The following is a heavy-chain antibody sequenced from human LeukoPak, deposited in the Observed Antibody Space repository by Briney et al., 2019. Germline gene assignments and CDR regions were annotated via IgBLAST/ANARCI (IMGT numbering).Heavy chain of an antibody. J-gene: IGHJ4*02. D-gene: IGHD4-23*01. CDR1: GGSFSGYY. CDR2: ITHSGST. CDR3: ARGAHDYGGNSGY. Sequence: SETLSLTCAVYGGSFSGYYWSWIRQPPGKGLEWIGEITHSGSTNYNPSLKSRVTISVDTSKNQFSLKLSSVTAADTAVYYCARGAHDYGGNSGYWGQGTLVTVSS. V-gene: IGHV4-34*01.